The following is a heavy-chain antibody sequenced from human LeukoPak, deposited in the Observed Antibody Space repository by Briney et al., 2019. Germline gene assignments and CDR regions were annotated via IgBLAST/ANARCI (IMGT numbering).Heavy chain of an antibody. Sequence: PVKVSCKASGGTFSSYAISWVRQAPGQGLEWMGRIIPILGIANYAQKFQGRVTITADKSTSTAYMELSSLRSEDTAVYYCASGLEECSTSCLGYWGQGTLVTASS. J-gene: IGHJ4*02. CDR1: GGTFSSYA. CDR2: IIPILGIA. V-gene: IGHV1-69*04. D-gene: IGHD2-2*01. CDR3: ASGLEECSTSCLGY.